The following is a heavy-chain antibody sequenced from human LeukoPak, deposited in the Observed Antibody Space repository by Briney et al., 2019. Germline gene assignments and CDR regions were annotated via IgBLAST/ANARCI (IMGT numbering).Heavy chain of an antibody. D-gene: IGHD3-10*01. Sequence: ASVRVSCTAPGYTFSGSFMHWVRQAPGQGLEWMGWIKPNSAGTNYAQKFQGRVTMTRDTSISTAYMELSRLRSDDTAVYYCARAPLYYYGSGSFDYWGQGTLVTVSS. V-gene: IGHV1-2*02. CDR1: GYTFSGSF. J-gene: IGHJ4*02. CDR2: IKPNSAGT. CDR3: ARAPLYYYGSGSFDY.